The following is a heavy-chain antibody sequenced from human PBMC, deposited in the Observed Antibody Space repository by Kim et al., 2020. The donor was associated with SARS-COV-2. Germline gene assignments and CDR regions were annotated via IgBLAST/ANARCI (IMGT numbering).Heavy chain of an antibody. Sequence: GGSLRLSCAASGFTFSSYWMQWVRQAPGKGLVWVSVIKSDGSSTNYADSVKGRFTISRDNAKNTLYLQMNSLRAEDTAVYYCARESHYAMVVWGPGTTGTVAS. CDR2: IKSDGSST. CDR3: ARESHYAMVV. CDR1: GFTFSSYW. V-gene: IGHV3-74*01. J-gene: IGHJ6*02.